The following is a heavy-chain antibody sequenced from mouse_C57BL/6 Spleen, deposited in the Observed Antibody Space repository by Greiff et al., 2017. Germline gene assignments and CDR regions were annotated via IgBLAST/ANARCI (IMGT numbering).Heavy chain of an antibody. D-gene: IGHD2-1*01. V-gene: IGHV1-80*01. CDR2: IYPGDGDT. J-gene: IGHJ2*01. CDR1: GYAFSSYW. Sequence: QVQLKQSGAELVKPGASVKISCKASGYAFSSYWMNWVKQRPGKGLEWIGQIYPGDGDTNYNGKFKGKATLTADKSSSTAYMQLSSLTSEDSAVYFCARGRGNYGGFDYWGQGTTLTVSS. CDR3: ARGRGNYGGFDY.